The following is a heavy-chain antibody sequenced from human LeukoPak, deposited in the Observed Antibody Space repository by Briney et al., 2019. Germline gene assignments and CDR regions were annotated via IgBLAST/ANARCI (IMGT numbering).Heavy chain of an antibody. V-gene: IGHV3-21*01. CDR3: ARDPYNGAYSEGYYYYYMDV. Sequence: PGGSLRLSCAASGFTFSSYEMNWVRQAPGKGLEWISAVTSSSSYTFYADSVKGRFTISRDDAQNSLYLQMNSLRVEDTAIYYCARDPYNGAYSEGYYYYYMDVWGKGTTVTVSS. D-gene: IGHD1-1*01. CDR1: GFTFSSYE. J-gene: IGHJ6*03. CDR2: VTSSSSYT.